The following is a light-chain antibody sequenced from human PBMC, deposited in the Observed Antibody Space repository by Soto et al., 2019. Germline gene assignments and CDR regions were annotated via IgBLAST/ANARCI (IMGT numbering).Light chain of an antibody. Sequence: AIQLTKSPSSLSASVGDRVTITCRASQGIGSALAWYQQKPGKAPKLLIYDAPSLESGVPSRFSGSGSGTDFTLTISSMQPEDFATYYCQQFNVFGGGTKVDIK. CDR2: DAP. J-gene: IGKJ4*01. CDR3: QQFNV. V-gene: IGKV1-13*02. CDR1: QGIGSA.